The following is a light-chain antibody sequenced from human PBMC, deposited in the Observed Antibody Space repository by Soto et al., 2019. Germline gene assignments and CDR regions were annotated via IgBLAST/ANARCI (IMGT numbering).Light chain of an antibody. Sequence: QSVLTQPPSASGSPGQSVTITCTGTSSDVGGYNYVSWYQQHPGTAPKLIIYEVTKWPSGVPDRFSGSKSGNTASLPVSGLQAEDEADYYCASYAGNNRGVFGTGTKVTVL. CDR2: EVT. CDR3: ASYAGNNRGV. V-gene: IGLV2-8*01. J-gene: IGLJ1*01. CDR1: SSDVGGYNY.